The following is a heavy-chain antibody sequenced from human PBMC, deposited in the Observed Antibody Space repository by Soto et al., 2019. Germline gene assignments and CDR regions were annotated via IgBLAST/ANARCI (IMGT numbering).Heavy chain of an antibody. CDR2: IYYSGST. V-gene: IGHV4-31*03. Sequence: QVQLQESGPGLVKPSQTLSLTCTVSGGSISRGGYYWSWIRQHPGKGLEWIGYIYYSGSTYYNPSLKSRVTISVDTSQTQFSLKLSSMTAADTAVYYCARERMTTVTMYYFDYWAQGTLVTVSS. D-gene: IGHD4-4*01. CDR3: ARERMTTVTMYYFDY. J-gene: IGHJ4*02. CDR1: GGSISRGGYY.